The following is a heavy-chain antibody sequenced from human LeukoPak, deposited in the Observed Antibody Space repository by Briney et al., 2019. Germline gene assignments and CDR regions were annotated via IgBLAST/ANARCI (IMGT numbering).Heavy chain of an antibody. D-gene: IGHD3/OR15-3a*01. Sequence: KPGGSLRLSCAASGFTFSSYSMNWVRQAPGKGLEWVSSISSSSSYIYYADSVKGQFTISRDNAKNSLYLQMNSLRAEDTAVYYCARGFVARGLGPDDKDYWGQGTLVTVSS. CDR3: ARGFVARGLGPDDKDY. V-gene: IGHV3-21*01. CDR1: GFTFSSYS. J-gene: IGHJ4*02. CDR2: ISSSSSYI.